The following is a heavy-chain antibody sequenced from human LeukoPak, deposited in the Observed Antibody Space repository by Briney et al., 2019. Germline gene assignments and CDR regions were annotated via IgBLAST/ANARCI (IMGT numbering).Heavy chain of an antibody. V-gene: IGHV1-2*02. CDR1: GYTFTGYY. D-gene: IGHD2-8*01. J-gene: IGHJ4*02. CDR3: ARDLGYCTNGVCYTPAY. CDR2: INPNSGDT. Sequence: ASVKVSCKASGYTFTGYYMHWVRQAPGQGLEWMGWINPNSGDTNYAQKFQGRVTMTRDTSISTAYMELSRLRSEDTAVYYCARDLGYCTNGVCYTPAYWGQGTLVAVSS.